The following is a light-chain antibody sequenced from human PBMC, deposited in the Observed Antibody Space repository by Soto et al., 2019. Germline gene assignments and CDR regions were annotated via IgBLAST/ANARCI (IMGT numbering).Light chain of an antibody. CDR3: QQRSNWPFT. V-gene: IGKV3D-20*02. CDR2: GSS. Sequence: EVVLTQSPGTLSLSPGERATLSFRASQIVSATYIAWYQQKSGQAPRLLLYGSSSRATGVADRFSGSGSGTDFTLTISSLEPEDFAVYYCQQRSNWPFTFGQGTRLEIK. J-gene: IGKJ5*01. CDR1: QIVSATY.